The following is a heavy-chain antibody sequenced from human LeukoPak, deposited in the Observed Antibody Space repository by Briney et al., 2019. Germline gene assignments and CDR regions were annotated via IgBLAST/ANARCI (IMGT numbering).Heavy chain of an antibody. CDR2: VSYDGSK. Sequence: GGSLRLSCAASGFTFSSYGMHWVRQAPGKGLEWVAVVSYDGSKYYADSVKGRFTISRDNSKNTLYLQMSSLRAEDTAVYYCAKDLNRGLPNYWGQGTLVTVSS. J-gene: IGHJ4*02. CDR1: GFTFSSYG. CDR3: AKDLNRGLPNY. V-gene: IGHV3-30*18. D-gene: IGHD2-21*01.